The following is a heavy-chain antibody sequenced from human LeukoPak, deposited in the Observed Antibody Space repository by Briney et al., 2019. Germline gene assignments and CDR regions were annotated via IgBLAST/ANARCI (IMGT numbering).Heavy chain of an antibody. V-gene: IGHV1-3*03. J-gene: IGHJ6*03. CDR3: ARGRGPPNSNRDFYYYYYMDV. CDR2: INAANGHT. Sequence: GASVKVSCKASGYTFTNYATHWVRQAPGQRFEWMGWINAANGHTKYSQEFQDRITITRDTFATTAYMELSNLRSEDMALYYCARGRGPPNSNRDFYYYYYMDVWGTGTTVTVSS. D-gene: IGHD6-13*01. CDR1: GYTFTNYA.